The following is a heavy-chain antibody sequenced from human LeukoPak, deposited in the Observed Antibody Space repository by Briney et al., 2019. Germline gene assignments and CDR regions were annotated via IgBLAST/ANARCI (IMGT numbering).Heavy chain of an antibody. D-gene: IGHD6-13*01. CDR3: ARPSSPNAFDI. CDR1: GFTFSSYS. J-gene: IGHJ3*02. CDR2: ISSSSSTI. Sequence: GGSLRLSCAASGFTFSSYSMNWVRQAPGKGLEWVSYISSSSSTIYYADSVKGRFTISRDNAKNSLYLQMNSLRAEDTAVYYCARPSSPNAFDIWGQGTMVTVSS. V-gene: IGHV3-48*04.